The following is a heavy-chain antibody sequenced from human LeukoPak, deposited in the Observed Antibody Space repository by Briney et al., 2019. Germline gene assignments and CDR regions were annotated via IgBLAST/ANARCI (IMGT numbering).Heavy chain of an antibody. V-gene: IGHV4-61*05. CDR1: GGSIKSNSYY. D-gene: IGHD5-12*01. CDR2: IYYSGST. J-gene: IGHJ4*02. CDR3: ARFSGYDSAFDY. Sequence: SETLSLTCIVSGGSIKSNSYYWSWIRQPPGKGLEWIGYIYYSGSTNYNPSLKSRVTISVDTSKNQFSLKLSSVTAADTAVYYCARFSGYDSAFDYWGQGTLVTVSS.